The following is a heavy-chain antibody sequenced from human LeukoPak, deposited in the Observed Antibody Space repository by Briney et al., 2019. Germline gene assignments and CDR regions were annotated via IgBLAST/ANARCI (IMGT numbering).Heavy chain of an antibody. D-gene: IGHD6-13*01. J-gene: IGHJ4*02. V-gene: IGHV1-3*01. Sequence: KFQGRVTITRDTSASTAYMELSSLRSEDTAVYYCATGSSWYRFDYWGQGTLVTVSS. CDR3: ATGSSWYRFDY.